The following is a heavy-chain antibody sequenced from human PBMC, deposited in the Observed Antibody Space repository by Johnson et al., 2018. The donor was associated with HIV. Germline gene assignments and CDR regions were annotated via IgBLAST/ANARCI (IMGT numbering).Heavy chain of an antibody. CDR2: ISWNSGSI. V-gene: IGHV3-9*01. Sequence: VQLVESGGGVVQPGRSLRLSCVASGFTFRSYGMHWVRQAPGKGLEWVSGISWNSGSIGYADSVKGRFTISRDNAKKSLYLQMNSLRADDTALYYCAKWSIVGATFSDAFDIWGQGTMVTVSS. CDR1: GFTFRSYG. D-gene: IGHD1-26*01. J-gene: IGHJ3*02. CDR3: AKWSIVGATFSDAFDI.